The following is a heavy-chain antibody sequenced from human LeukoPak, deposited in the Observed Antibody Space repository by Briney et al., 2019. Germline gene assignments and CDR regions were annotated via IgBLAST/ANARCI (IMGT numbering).Heavy chain of an antibody. J-gene: IGHJ4*02. D-gene: IGHD2/OR15-2a*01. CDR1: GFNLNSYW. V-gene: IGHV3-7*05. CDR2: INQDGSEK. Sequence: SGGSLRLSCAASGFNLNSYWISWVRQAPGKGLEWLANINQDGSEKYYVDSVEGRFTISRDNAKNSLYLQMNSLRAEDTAVYYCTTFYSRLTDYWGQGTLVTVSS. CDR3: TTFYSRLTDY.